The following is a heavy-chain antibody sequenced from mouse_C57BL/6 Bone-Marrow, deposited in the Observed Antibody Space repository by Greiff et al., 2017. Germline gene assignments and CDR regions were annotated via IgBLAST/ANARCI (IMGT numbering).Heavy chain of an antibody. J-gene: IGHJ2*01. Sequence: QVQLQQPGAELVKPGASVKLSCKASGYTFTSYWMHWVKQRPGQGLEWIGMIHPNSGSTNYNEKFKSKATLTVDKSSSTAYMQLSSLTSEDSAVYYCARWSIYYGNYVDCWGQGTTLTVSS. CDR1: GYTFTSYW. CDR2: IHPNSGST. V-gene: IGHV1-64*01. CDR3: ARWSIYYGNYVDC. D-gene: IGHD2-1*01.